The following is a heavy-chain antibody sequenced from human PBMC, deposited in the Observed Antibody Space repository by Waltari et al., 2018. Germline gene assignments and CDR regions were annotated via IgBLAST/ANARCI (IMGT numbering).Heavy chain of an antibody. Sequence: QIQLVQSGGEVKKPGASVNVSCKASGYMFRNFGLFWVRQAPGQGLEYMGWISAYNGNTNYAQNFQGRLTLTTDTSASTAYMELSSLTSDDTAVYFCARDRRDDNNSVRWLDPWGQGTLVTVSS. CDR2: ISAYNGNT. CDR1: GYMFRNFG. V-gene: IGHV1-18*01. J-gene: IGHJ5*02. D-gene: IGHD1-1*01. CDR3: ARDRRDDNNSVRWLDP.